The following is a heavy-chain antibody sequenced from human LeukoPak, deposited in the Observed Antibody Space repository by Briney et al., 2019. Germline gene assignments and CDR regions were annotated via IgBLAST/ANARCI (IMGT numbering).Heavy chain of an antibody. CDR1: GGSISSSSYC. V-gene: IGHV4-39*01. D-gene: IGHD5-24*01. J-gene: IGHJ5*02. CDR3: ARTENYIPEDCFDP. Sequence: SETLSLTCTVSGGSISSSSYCWGWIRQPPGKGLEWIESICYSGSTFYNPSLKSRVTLSVDTSKNQFSLKLSSVTAADTAVYYCARTENYIPEDCFDPWGQGTLVTVSS. CDR2: ICYSGST.